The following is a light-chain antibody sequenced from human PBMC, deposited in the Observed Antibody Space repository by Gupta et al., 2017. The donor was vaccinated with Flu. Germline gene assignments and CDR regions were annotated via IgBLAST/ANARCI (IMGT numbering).Light chain of an antibody. CDR3: SADTRSTTSMIAWV. V-gene: IGLV2-14*01. CDR1: SSDVGDYNR. CDR2: EVT. Sequence: QSALTQPASVSGSPGQSITISCTGTSSDVGDYNRVSLYQQYPGKAPKLIIYEVTNRPSGVSNRLSGSKSGNTASLSISGLQADDEADYYCSADTRSTTSMIAWVCGGGTKVTVL. J-gene: IGLJ3*02.